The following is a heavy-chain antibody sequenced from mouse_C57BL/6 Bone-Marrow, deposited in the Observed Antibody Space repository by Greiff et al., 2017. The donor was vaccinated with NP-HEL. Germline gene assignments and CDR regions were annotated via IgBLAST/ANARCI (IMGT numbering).Heavy chain of an antibody. V-gene: IGHV3-6*01. CDR2: ISYDGSN. Sequence: EVHLVESGPGLVKPSQSLSLTCSVTGYSITSGYYWNWIRQFPGNKLEWMGYISYDGSNNYNPSLKNRISITRDTSKNQFFLKLNSVTTEDTATYYCARTPYPYYAMDYWGQGTSVTVSS. CDR3: ARTPYPYYAMDY. CDR1: GYSITSGYY. D-gene: IGHD2-10*01. J-gene: IGHJ4*01.